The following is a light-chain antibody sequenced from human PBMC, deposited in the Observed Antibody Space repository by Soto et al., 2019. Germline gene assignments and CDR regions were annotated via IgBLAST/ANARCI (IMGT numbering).Light chain of an antibody. CDR1: SSNIGSNT. CDR2: SNN. CDR3: AAWDDSLNGV. J-gene: IGLJ3*02. V-gene: IGLV1-44*01. Sequence: QSVLTQPPSASGTPGQRVTISCSGSSSNIGSNTVNWYQQLPGTAPKLLTYSNNQRPSGVPDRFSCSKSGTSASLAISGLQSEDEADYYCAAWDDSLNGVFGGGTKLTVL.